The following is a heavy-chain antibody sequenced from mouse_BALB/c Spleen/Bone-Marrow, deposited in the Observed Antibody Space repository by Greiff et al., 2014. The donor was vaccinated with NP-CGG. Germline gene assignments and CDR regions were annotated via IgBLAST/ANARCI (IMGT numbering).Heavy chain of an antibody. J-gene: IGHJ4*01. CDR3: ARVKLWSYAMDY. Sequence: VQLKESGAELVKPGGSVKLSCTASGFNIKDTYMHWGKQRPEQGLGWIGRIDPANGNTKYDPKFQGKATITADTSSNTAYLQLSSLTSEDTAVYYCARVKLWSYAMDYWGQGTSVTVSS. V-gene: IGHV14-3*02. CDR2: IDPANGNT. D-gene: IGHD1-1*02. CDR1: GFNIKDTY.